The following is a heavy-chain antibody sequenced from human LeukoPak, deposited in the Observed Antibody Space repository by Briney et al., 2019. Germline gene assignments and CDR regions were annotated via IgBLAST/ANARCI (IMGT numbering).Heavy chain of an antibody. V-gene: IGHV4-38-2*01. CDR1: GYSISSRYY. J-gene: IGHJ4*02. CDR3: ARHYGYCSSTSCYTTGIAVAGPLDY. CDR2: IYHSGST. Sequence: KPSETLSLTCAVSGYSISSRYYWGWIRQPPGKGLEWIGSIYHSGSTYYNPSLKSRVTISVDTSKNQFSLKLSSVTAADTAVYYCARHYGYCSSTSCYTTGIAVAGPLDYWGQGTLVTVSS. D-gene: IGHD2-2*02.